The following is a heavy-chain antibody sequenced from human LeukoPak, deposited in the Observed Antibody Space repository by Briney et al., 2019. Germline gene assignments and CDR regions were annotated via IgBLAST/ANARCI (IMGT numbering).Heavy chain of an antibody. CDR3: ARGYSSSWPGGY. Sequence: ASVKVSCKASGYTFTGYYMRWVRQAPGQGLEWMGRINPNSGGTNYAQKFQGRVTMTRDTSISTAYMELSRLRSDDTAVYYCARGYSSSWPGGYWGQGTLVTVSS. CDR2: INPNSGGT. D-gene: IGHD6-13*01. V-gene: IGHV1-2*06. CDR1: GYTFTGYY. J-gene: IGHJ4*02.